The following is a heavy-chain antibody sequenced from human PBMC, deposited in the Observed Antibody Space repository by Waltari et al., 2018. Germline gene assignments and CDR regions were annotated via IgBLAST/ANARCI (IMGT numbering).Heavy chain of an antibody. J-gene: IGHJ4*02. Sequence: EVQLVESGGGLVQPGGSLRLSCAASGFTFSDYAMSWVRQASGKGLEWVGYIRSKYRNYATEYAASVKGRFTISSDDSKNTLYLQMGSVRTEDAAVYYCTTDSRWSSDYWGQGVLVTVSS. CDR1: GFTFSDYA. D-gene: IGHD6-6*01. CDR2: IRSKYRNYAT. CDR3: TTDSRWSSDY. V-gene: IGHV3-73*01.